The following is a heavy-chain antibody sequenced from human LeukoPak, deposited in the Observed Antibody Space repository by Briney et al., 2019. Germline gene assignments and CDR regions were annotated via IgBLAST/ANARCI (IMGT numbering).Heavy chain of an antibody. D-gene: IGHD5-18*01. CDR1: GGSISSGDYY. J-gene: IGHJ4*02. Sequence: KPSETLSLTCTVSGGSISSGDYYWSWIRQRPGKGLEWIGYIYYSGDTYYNPSLKSRVTISVDTSKNQFSLKLSSVTAADTAVYYCARAPRDTNSWYYFDYWGQGTLVSVSS. V-gene: IGHV4-31*02. CDR3: ARAPRDTNSWYYFDY. CDR2: IYYSGDT.